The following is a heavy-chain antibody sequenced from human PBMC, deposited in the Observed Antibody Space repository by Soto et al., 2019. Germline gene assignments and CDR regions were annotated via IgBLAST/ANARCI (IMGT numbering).Heavy chain of an antibody. CDR3: LRGNSGYGNFDY. V-gene: IGHV3-74*01. Sequence: LXLSCAASLFTVSSYCMHWVRQAPGKGLVWVSRIKGDGSETNYADSVKGRFTISRDNAKNTLYLQLNSLRAEDTAVYYCLRGNSGYGNFDYWGQGTRVTVSS. CDR1: LFTVSSYC. D-gene: IGHD5-12*01. J-gene: IGHJ4*02. CDR2: IKGDGSET.